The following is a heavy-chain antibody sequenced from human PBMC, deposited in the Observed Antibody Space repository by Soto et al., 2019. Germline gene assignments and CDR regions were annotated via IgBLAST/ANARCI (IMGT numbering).Heavy chain of an antibody. D-gene: IGHD4-17*01. V-gene: IGHV4-34*01. CDR1: GGSFSGYY. Sequence: SETLSLTCAVYGGSFSGYYWSWIRQPPGKGLEWIGEINHSGSTNYNPSLKSRVTISVDTSKNQFSLKLSSVTAADTAVYYCARGFDYGDYPFDYWGQGTLVTVSS. J-gene: IGHJ4*02. CDR2: INHSGST. CDR3: ARGFDYGDYPFDY.